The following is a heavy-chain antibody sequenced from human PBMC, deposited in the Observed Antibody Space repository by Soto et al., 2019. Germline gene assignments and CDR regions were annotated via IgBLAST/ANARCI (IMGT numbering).Heavy chain of an antibody. CDR1: GGSISNNGYY. V-gene: IGHV4-31*03. J-gene: IGHJ5*02. CDR3: ARDGGTAMVLDP. D-gene: IGHD5-18*01. Sequence: QVQLQESGPGLVKPSQTLSLTCTVSGGSISNNGYYWNWIRQYPGKGLEWIGYIYHSGSTHYNPSLKSRVTISLDTSKNRFSLNLSSVTAADTAMYYCARDGGTAMVLDPWGQGTLVTVSS. CDR2: IYHSGST.